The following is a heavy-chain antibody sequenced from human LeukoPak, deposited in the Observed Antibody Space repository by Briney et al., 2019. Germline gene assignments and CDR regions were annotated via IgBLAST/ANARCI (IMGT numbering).Heavy chain of an antibody. J-gene: IGHJ6*02. CDR2: IYTSGST. CDR3: AGLNPSYYYGMDV. Sequence: SETLSLTCTVSGGSISSYYWSWIRQPAGKGLEWIGRIYTSGSTNYNPSLKSRVTISVDTSKNQFSLKLSSVTAADTAVYYCAGLNPSYYYGMDVWGQGTTVTVSS. V-gene: IGHV4-4*07. CDR1: GGSISSYY.